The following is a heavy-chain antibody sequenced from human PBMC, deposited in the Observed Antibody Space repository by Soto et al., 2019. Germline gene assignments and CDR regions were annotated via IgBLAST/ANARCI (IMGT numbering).Heavy chain of an antibody. CDR2: IYHAESV. Sequence: SETLSLTCAVSGYSIASGYYWAWIQQCPGKRLDWIGSIYHAESVYYNPSLNSRVAVSRDTSKNHFSLKLTSVTAADTAVYYCARSFAYYGMDVWGEGTTVTACS. V-gene: IGHV4-38-2*01. J-gene: IGHJ6*04. CDR3: ARSFAYYGMDV. CDR1: GYSIASGYY.